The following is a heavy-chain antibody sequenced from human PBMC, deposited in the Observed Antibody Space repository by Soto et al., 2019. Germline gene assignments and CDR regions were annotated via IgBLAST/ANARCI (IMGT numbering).Heavy chain of an antibody. J-gene: IGHJ3*02. Sequence: QVQLVQSGAEVKKPGSSVKVSCKASGGTFSSYAISWVRQAPGQGLEWMGGIIPIFGTANYAQKFQGSVTITADESTSTAYMELSSLRSEDTAVYYCARGGRYCSGGSCYSYAFDIWGQGTMVTVSS. CDR3: ARGGRYCSGGSCYSYAFDI. CDR2: IIPIFGTA. V-gene: IGHV1-69*01. D-gene: IGHD2-15*01. CDR1: GGTFSSYA.